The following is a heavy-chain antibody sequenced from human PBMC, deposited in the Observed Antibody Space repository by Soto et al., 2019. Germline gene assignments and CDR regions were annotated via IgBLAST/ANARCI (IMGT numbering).Heavy chain of an antibody. CDR3: ARSLGWNYDLVY. CDR2: IIPIFGTA. J-gene: IGHJ4*02. D-gene: IGHD1-7*01. V-gene: IGHV1-69*13. Sequence: ASVKVSCKASGGTFGSYAISWVRQAPGQGLEWMGGIIPIFGTANYAQKFQGRVTITADESTSTAYMELSSLRSEDTAVYYCARSLGWNYDLVYWGQGTLVTVSS. CDR1: GGTFGSYA.